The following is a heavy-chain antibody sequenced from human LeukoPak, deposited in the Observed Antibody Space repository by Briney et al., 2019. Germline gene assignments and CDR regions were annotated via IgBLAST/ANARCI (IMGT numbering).Heavy chain of an antibody. Sequence: SETLSLTCAVYGGSFSGYYWSWIRQPPGKGLEWIGEINHSGSTNYNPSLKSRVTISVDTSKNQFSLKLSSVTAADTAVYYCARGGVRGYSYGYRYFDYWGQGTLITVSS. CDR2: INHSGST. V-gene: IGHV4-34*01. CDR3: ARGGVRGYSYGYRYFDY. J-gene: IGHJ4*02. D-gene: IGHD5-18*01. CDR1: GGSFSGYY.